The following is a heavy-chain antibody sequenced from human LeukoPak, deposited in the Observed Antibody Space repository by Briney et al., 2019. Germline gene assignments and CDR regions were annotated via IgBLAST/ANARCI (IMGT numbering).Heavy chain of an antibody. CDR2: ISDSGGST. CDR3: AKGKGSSSSSIDW. CDR1: GFTFNTYA. J-gene: IGHJ4*02. V-gene: IGHV3-23*01. Sequence: GGSLRLSCAASGFTFNTYAMNWVRQAPGKGLEWVSAISDSGGSTYYADSVKGRFTISRDNSRNTVYLQIHRLRAEDTAVYYCAKGKGSSSSSIDWWGQGTLVTVSS. D-gene: IGHD2-15*01.